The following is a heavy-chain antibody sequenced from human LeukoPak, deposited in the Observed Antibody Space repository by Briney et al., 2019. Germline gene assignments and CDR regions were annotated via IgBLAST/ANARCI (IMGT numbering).Heavy chain of an antibody. CDR1: GYTFTSYG. Sequence: GASVKVSCKASGYTFTSYGISWVRQAPGQGLEWMGWISAYNGNTSYAQKLQGRVTMTTDTSTSTAYMELRSLRSDDTAVYYCARDHMARGVIIPQQKHFDYWGQGTLVTVSS. D-gene: IGHD3-10*01. CDR3: ARDHMARGVIIPQQKHFDY. J-gene: IGHJ4*02. CDR2: ISAYNGNT. V-gene: IGHV1-18*01.